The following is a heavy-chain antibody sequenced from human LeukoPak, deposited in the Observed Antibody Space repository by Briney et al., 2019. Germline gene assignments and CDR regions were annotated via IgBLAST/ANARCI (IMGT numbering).Heavy chain of an antibody. J-gene: IGHJ6*02. CDR2: INHSGST. V-gene: IGHV4-34*01. CDR1: GGSFSGYY. CDR3: ARGRRAMDV. Sequence: SETLSLTCAVSGGSFSGYYWSWIRQPPGKGLEWIWEINHSGSTNYNPSLKSRVTISVDTSKNQFSLKLSSVTAADTAVYYCARGRRAMDVWGQGTTVTVSS.